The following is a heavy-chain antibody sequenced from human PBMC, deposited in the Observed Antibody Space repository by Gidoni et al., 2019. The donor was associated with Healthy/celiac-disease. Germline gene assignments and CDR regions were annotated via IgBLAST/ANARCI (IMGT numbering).Heavy chain of an antibody. D-gene: IGHD2-15*01. Sequence: QVQLQESGPGLVKPSETLSLTCTVSGGSFSSYYWSWIRQPPGKGLEWIGYIYYSGSTNYNPSLKSRVTISVDTSKNQFSLKLSSVTAADTAVYHCARDTGYCSGGSCYNWFDPWGQGTLVTVSS. CDR3: ARDTGYCSGGSCYNWFDP. J-gene: IGHJ5*02. CDR2: IYYSGST. V-gene: IGHV4-59*01. CDR1: GGSFSSYY.